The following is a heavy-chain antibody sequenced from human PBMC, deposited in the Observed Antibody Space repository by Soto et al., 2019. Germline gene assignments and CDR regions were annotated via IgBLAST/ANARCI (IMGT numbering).Heavy chain of an antibody. CDR3: AKLAPCAGGSCYSQPLDL. D-gene: IGHD2-15*01. Sequence: GAEVKEPGASVKVSCKASGYNFVTFGVSWVRQAPGQGLEWMGWITPDNGNTNYAQKYQDRATMTTDTSTSTAYMEVRRLRFDDTAVYYCAKLAPCAGGSCYSQPLDLWGQGALVTVSS. CDR1: GYNFVTFG. V-gene: IGHV1-18*01. J-gene: IGHJ5*02. CDR2: ITPDNGNT.